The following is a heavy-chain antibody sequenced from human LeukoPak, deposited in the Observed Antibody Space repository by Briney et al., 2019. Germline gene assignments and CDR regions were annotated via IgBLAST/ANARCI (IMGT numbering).Heavy chain of an antibody. Sequence: PGESLKISCKGSGYSFTSYWIGWVRQMPGKGLEWMGIIYPGDSDTRYSPSFQGQVTISADKSISTAYLQWSSLKASDTAMYYCASGSYGEIEHDAFDIWGQGTMVTVSS. D-gene: IGHD1-26*01. CDR2: IYPGDSDT. CDR1: GYSFTSYW. V-gene: IGHV5-51*01. CDR3: ASGSYGEIEHDAFDI. J-gene: IGHJ3*02.